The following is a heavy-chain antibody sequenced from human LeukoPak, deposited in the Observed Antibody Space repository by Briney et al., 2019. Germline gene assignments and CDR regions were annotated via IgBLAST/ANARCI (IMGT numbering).Heavy chain of an antibody. CDR1: GFTFDDYA. CDR2: ISWNSGSI. Sequence: GGSLRLSCAASGFTFDDYAMHWVRQAPGKGLEWVSGISWNSGSIGYADSVKGRFTISRDNAKNSPYLQMNSLRAEDTALYYCAKVYYYYYGMDVWGQGTTVTVSS. J-gene: IGHJ6*02. V-gene: IGHV3-9*01. CDR3: AKVYYYYYGMDV.